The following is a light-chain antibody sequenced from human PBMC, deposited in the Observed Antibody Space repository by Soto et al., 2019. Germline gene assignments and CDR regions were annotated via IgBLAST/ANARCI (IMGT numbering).Light chain of an antibody. Sequence: QSALTQPASVSGSPGQSITISCTGTSSDVGSYNLVSWYQLHPGKAPKLIIYEATKRPAGVSNRFSGSKSDNTASLRISGLQSEDEADYYCCSYAGSSIVVFGGGTQLTVL. J-gene: IGLJ2*01. CDR2: EAT. CDR1: SSDVGSYNL. CDR3: CSYAGSSIVV. V-gene: IGLV2-23*01.